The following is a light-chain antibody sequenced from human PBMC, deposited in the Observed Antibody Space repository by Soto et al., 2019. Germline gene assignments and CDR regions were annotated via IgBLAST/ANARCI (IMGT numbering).Light chain of an antibody. V-gene: IGKV3-15*01. Sequence: EGVMTQYPATLSLSHGERATLSCRASQTVSRNLAWYQQRPGQAPRLLIYDISNRATGVPARFSGSGSETEFTLTIRSLQSEDFAVYFCQQYNNWPSFGQGTRLEIK. J-gene: IGKJ5*01. CDR3: QQYNNWPS. CDR2: DIS. CDR1: QTVSRN.